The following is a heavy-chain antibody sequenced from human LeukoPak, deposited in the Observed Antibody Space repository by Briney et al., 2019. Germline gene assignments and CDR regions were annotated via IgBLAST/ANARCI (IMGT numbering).Heavy chain of an antibody. J-gene: IGHJ5*02. CDR3: ASAYSSGWSGFDP. CDR2: IFCSGST. CDR1: GGSISTSSYY. V-gene: IGHV4-39*01. D-gene: IGHD6-19*01. Sequence: SETLSLTCTVSGGSISTSSYYWGWVRQPPGKGLEWIGNIFCSGSTYYSPSLKSRVTISVDTSKNQFSLKLSSVTAADTAVYYCASAYSSGWSGFDPWGQGTLVTVSS.